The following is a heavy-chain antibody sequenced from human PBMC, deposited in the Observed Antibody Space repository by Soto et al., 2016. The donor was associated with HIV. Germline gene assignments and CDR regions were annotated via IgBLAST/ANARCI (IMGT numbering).Heavy chain of an antibody. J-gene: IGHJ5*02. CDR3: ARDQHFGSGPEGLSS. V-gene: IGHV4-61*01. CDR1: GDSVISGNYY. Sequence: QVQLQESGPGLVKPSETLSLTCSVSGDSVISGNYYWVWIRQPPGKGLEWIGFTFKNGNIYYNPSLESRVTISVDTSKNXFSLKMRSVTAADTAVYFCARDQHFGSGPEGLSSWGQGPWSTVSS. D-gene: IGHD3-10*01. CDR2: TFKNGNI.